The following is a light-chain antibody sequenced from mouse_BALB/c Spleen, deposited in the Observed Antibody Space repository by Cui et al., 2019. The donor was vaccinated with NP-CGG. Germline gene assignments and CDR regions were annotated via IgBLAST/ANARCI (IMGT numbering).Light chain of an antibody. CDR2: GTN. CDR3: ALWYSNHWV. J-gene: IGLJ1*01. CDR1: IGAVTTSNY. V-gene: IGLV1*01. Sequence: AVVTQESALTTSPGETVTLTRRSSIGAVTTSNYANWVQEKPDHLFTGLIGGTNNRAPGVPARFSGSLIGDKAALTITGAQTEDEAIYFCALWYSNHWVFGGGTRLTVL.